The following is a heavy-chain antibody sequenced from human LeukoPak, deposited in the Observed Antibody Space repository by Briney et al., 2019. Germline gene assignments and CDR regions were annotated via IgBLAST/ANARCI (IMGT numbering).Heavy chain of an antibody. CDR1: EFIFGTYA. D-gene: IGHD3-22*01. J-gene: IGHJ5*02. CDR3: AGGSGYFAAPDH. V-gene: IGHV3-30-3*01. CDR2: ISYDGDTT. Sequence: GGSLRLSCAASEFIFGTYAMHWVRRAPGKGLDWVTIISYDGDTTYYADSVKGRFTISRDNSKNMLYLQMNSLKIEDTAVYYCAGGSGYFAAPDHWGLGTLVTVSS.